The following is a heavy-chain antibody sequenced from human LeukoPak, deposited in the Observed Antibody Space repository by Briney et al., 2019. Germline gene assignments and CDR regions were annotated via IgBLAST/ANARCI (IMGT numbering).Heavy chain of an antibody. V-gene: IGHV3-30-3*01. CDR3: AREGTSTSWGFFDY. Sequence: PGRSLRLACAASGFTFSSYAIHWVRQAPGKGLEWVAVISYDGSNKYYADSVKGRFTISRDNSKNTLYLQMNSLRAEDTAVYYCAREGTSTSWGFFDYWGQGTLVTVSS. CDR2: ISYDGSNK. D-gene: IGHD6-13*01. J-gene: IGHJ4*02. CDR1: GFTFSSYA.